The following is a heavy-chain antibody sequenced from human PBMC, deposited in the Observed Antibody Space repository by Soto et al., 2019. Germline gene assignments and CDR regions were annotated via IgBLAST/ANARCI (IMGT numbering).Heavy chain of an antibody. CDR1: GFTFSSYA. CDR3: ARDGMIPPGDAFDI. Sequence: SLRLSCAASGFTFSSYAMHWVRQAPGKGLEWVAVISYDGSNKYYADSVKGRFTISRDNSKNTLYLQMNSLRAEDTAVYYCARDGMIPPGDAFDIWGQGTMVTVSS. V-gene: IGHV3-30-3*01. CDR2: ISYDGSNK. D-gene: IGHD3-16*01. J-gene: IGHJ3*02.